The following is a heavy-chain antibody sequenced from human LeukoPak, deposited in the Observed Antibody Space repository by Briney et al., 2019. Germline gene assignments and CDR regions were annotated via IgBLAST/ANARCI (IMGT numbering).Heavy chain of an antibody. Sequence: SETLSLTCSVSGGSINSYYWSWIRQPAGKGLEWIGRLYPSGSTNYNPSLKSRVTMSIDTSKNQFSLKLSSVTAADTAVYYCARDYYGSGSYPFDYWGQGTLVTVSS. D-gene: IGHD3-10*01. CDR1: GGSINSYY. J-gene: IGHJ4*02. V-gene: IGHV4-4*07. CDR3: ARDYYGSGSYPFDY. CDR2: LYPSGST.